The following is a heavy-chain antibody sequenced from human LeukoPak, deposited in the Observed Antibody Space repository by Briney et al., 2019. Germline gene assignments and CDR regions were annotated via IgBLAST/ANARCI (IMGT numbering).Heavy chain of an antibody. CDR3: ASGLDQLHRNLDY. CDR1: GGSISSYY. J-gene: IGHJ4*02. V-gene: IGHV4-59*01. D-gene: IGHD2-2*01. Sequence: SETLSLTCTVSGGSISSYYWSWIRQPPGKGLEWIGYIYYSGSTNYNPSLKSRVTISVDTSKNQFSLKLSSVTAADTAVYYCASGLDQLHRNLDYWGQGTLVTVSS. CDR2: IYYSGST.